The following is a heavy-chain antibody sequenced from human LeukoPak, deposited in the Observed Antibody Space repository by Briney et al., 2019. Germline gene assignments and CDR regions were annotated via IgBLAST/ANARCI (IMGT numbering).Heavy chain of an antibody. Sequence: PSDTLSLTCTVSGGSISSYHWSWIRQPPGKGLEWIGYIYYSGSTNYNPSLKSRVTISVDTSKNQFSLKLSSVTAADTAVYYCARDQSCSGGSCYDAFDIWGQGTMVTVSS. D-gene: IGHD2-15*01. CDR1: GGSISSYH. V-gene: IGHV4-59*01. CDR2: IYYSGST. CDR3: ARDQSCSGGSCYDAFDI. J-gene: IGHJ3*02.